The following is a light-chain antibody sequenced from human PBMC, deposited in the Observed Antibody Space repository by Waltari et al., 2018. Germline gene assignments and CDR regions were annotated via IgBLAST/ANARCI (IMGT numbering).Light chain of an antibody. Sequence: VLLTQSPASLSVSPGDTVILSCRASQSVRTNLVWYHQKADEAPRTLIYGASTRASGVPSRFSGSGSETDFTLIISSLQSEDAAAYFCQQYYVCPPFTFGGGTKLEI. J-gene: IGKJ4*01. CDR2: GAS. CDR1: QSVRTN. CDR3: QQYYVCPPFT. V-gene: IGKV3-15*01.